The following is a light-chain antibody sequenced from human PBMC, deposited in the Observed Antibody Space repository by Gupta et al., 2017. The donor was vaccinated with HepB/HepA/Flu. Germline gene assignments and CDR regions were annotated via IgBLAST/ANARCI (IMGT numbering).Light chain of an antibody. CDR2: ENN. Sequence: QSVLTQPPSVSAAPGQKVTIPCSGSSSNIGNNYVSWYQQLPGTAPKLLIYENNKRPSGIPDRFSGSKSGTSATLGITGLQTGDEADYYCGTWDSSLSYVFGTGTKVTVL. V-gene: IGLV1-51*02. CDR3: GTWDSSLSYV. J-gene: IGLJ1*01. CDR1: SSNIGNNY.